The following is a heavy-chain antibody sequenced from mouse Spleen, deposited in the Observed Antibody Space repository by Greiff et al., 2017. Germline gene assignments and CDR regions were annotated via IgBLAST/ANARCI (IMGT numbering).Heavy chain of an antibody. Sequence: QVQLKESGPELVKPGASVKLSCKASGYTFTSYDINWVKQRPGQGLEWIGWIYPRDGSTKYNEKFKGKATLTVDTSSSTAYMELHSLTSEDSAVYFCARSSGTGIFDYWGQGTTLTVSS. CDR3: ARSSGTGIFDY. D-gene: IGHD4-1*01. CDR2: IYPRDGST. V-gene: IGHV1-85*01. J-gene: IGHJ2*01. CDR1: GYTFTSYD.